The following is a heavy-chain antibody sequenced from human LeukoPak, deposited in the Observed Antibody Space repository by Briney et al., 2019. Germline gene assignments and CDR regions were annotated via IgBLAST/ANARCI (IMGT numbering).Heavy chain of an antibody. CDR3: ARGEGINWFDP. V-gene: IGHV4-34*01. CDR1: GGSFSGYY. CDR2: INHSGST. Sequence: WETLSLTCAVCGGSFSGYYLSWLRQPPGKGLEWIGEINHSGSTNYNPSLKGRVTISVDTSKNQFSLKLSSVTAADTAVYYCARGEGINWFDPWGQGTLSPSPQ. J-gene: IGHJ5*02. D-gene: IGHD3-10*01.